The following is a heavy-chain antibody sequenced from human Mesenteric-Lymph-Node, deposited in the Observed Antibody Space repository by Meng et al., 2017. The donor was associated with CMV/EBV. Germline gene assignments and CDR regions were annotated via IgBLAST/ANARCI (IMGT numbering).Heavy chain of an antibody. Sequence: SETLSLTCAVYGGSFSGYYWSWIRQPPGKGLEWIGEINHSGSTNHSPSLKSRVTISVDTSKNQFSLKLSSVTAADTAVYYCARGEFIWAAAGKSCPFDYWGQGTLVTVSS. J-gene: IGHJ4*02. CDR2: INHSGST. CDR3: ARGEFIWAAAGKSCPFDY. D-gene: IGHD6-13*01. CDR1: GGSFSGYY. V-gene: IGHV4-34*01.